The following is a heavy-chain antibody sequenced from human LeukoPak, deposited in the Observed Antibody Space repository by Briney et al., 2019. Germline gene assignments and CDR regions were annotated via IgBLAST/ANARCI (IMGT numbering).Heavy chain of an antibody. CDR3: AREGTGVLDAFDI. J-gene: IGHJ3*02. D-gene: IGHD3-10*01. CDR2: IYYSGST. Sequence: SQTLSLTCTVSGGSISSGSYYWSWIRQPPGKGLEWIGYIYYSGSTNYNPSLKSRVTISVDTSKNQFSLKLSSVTAADTAVYYCAREGTGVLDAFDIWGQGTMVTVSS. V-gene: IGHV4-61*01. CDR1: GGSISSGSYY.